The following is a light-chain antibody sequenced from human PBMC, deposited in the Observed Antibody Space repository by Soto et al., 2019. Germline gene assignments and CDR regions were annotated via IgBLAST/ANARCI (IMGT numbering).Light chain of an antibody. CDR3: SSYAGTPLG. CDR2: EVN. Sequence: QSALTQPPSASGSPGQSVTISCTGTSSDVGRYNYVSWYQQHPGKAPKLMISEVNKRASGVPDRFSGSKSGNTASLTVSGLQAEDEADYYCSSYAGTPLGFGTGTKVTVL. V-gene: IGLV2-8*01. CDR1: SSDVGRYNY. J-gene: IGLJ1*01.